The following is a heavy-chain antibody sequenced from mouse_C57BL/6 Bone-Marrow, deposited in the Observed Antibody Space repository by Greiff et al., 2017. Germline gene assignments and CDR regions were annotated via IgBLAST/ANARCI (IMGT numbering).Heavy chain of an antibody. Sequence: QVQLQQPGAELVKPGASVKMSCTASGYTFTSYWITWVQQRPGQGLEWIGDIYPGSGSTNYNEKIKSKATLTVDTTSSTAYMQLSSLTSEDAAVYYCARPYDSNDWYFDVWGTGTTVTVSS. D-gene: IGHD2-5*01. CDR1: GYTFTSYW. J-gene: IGHJ1*03. V-gene: IGHV1-55*01. CDR2: IYPGSGST. CDR3: ARPYDSNDWYFDV.